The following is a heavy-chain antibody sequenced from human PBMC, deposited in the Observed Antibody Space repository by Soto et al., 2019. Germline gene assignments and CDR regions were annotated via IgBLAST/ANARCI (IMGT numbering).Heavy chain of an antibody. CDR2: IYYSGST. CDR1: GGSISSYY. D-gene: IGHD1-26*01. V-gene: IGHV4-59*01. CDR3: ARGSGRRGAFDI. J-gene: IGHJ3*02. Sequence: QVQLQESGPGLVKPSETLSLTCTVSGGSISSYYWSWIRQPPGKGLEWIGYIYYSGSTNYNPSLKSRVTISVDTSKNQFSLKLSSVTAADTAVYYCARGSGRRGAFDIWGQGTMVTVSS.